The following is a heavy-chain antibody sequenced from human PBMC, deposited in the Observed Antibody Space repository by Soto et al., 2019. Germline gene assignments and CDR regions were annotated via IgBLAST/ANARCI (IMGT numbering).Heavy chain of an antibody. V-gene: IGHV3-73*02. CDR2: IRTKANSYAT. CDR3: TRNGDSVWGMDV. CDR1: EFTFSDSG. Sequence: EVQLVESGGGLVQPGGSLKLSCAASEFTFSDSGMHWVRQASGKGLEWVGRIRTKANSYATDYAASVKGRFTISRDDSKNTTYLQMNSLQTEDTAVYYCTRNGDSVWGMDVWGQGTTVTVSS. D-gene: IGHD4-17*01. J-gene: IGHJ6*02.